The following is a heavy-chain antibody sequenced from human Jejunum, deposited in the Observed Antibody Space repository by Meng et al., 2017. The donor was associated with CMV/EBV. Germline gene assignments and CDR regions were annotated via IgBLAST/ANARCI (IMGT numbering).Heavy chain of an antibody. D-gene: IGHD6-6*01. CDR2: IRNDGSNK. V-gene: IGHV3-30*02. J-gene: IGHJ4*02. CDR1: GFTFSTYG. Sequence: QVQLGESGGGVVQPGESLRLSCATPGFTFSTYGMHWVRQAPGKGLEWVTFIRNDGSNKYYVDSVKGRFTTSRDNSKNTVYLQVNSLRVEDTAVYYCVKEGLEYWGQGTLVTVSS. CDR3: VKEGLEY.